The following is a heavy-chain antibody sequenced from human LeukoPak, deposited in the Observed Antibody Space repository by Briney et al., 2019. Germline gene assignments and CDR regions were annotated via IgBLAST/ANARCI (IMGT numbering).Heavy chain of an antibody. V-gene: IGHV1-18*01. CDR1: GYTFTSYD. D-gene: IGHD2-2*01. CDR3: ARADMIVVVPVADY. CDR2: ISAYNGNT. J-gene: IGHJ4*02. Sequence: ASVKVSCKASGYTFTSYDINWVRQATGQGLEWMGWISAYNGNTNYAQKLQGRVTVTTDTSTSTAYMELRSLRSDDTAVYYCARADMIVVVPVADYWGQGTLVTVSS.